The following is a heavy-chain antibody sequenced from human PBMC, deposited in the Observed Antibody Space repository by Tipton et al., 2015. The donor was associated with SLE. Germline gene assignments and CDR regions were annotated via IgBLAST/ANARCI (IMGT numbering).Heavy chain of an antibody. CDR1: GGSTGGSSSS. Sequence: TLSLTCTVSGGSTGGSSSSWGWVRQPPGKGLEWIGTMFYTGRSDYSPSLESRVTFSIDTSKTHFSLRLISVTVADTAVYYCAKDYNHDNADYNWGQGTLVIVSS. V-gene: IGHV4-39*02. J-gene: IGHJ4*02. CDR2: MFYTGRS. CDR3: AKDYNHDNADYN. D-gene: IGHD4-17*01.